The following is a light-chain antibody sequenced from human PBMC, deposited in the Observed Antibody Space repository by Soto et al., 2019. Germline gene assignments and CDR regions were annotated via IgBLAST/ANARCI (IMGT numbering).Light chain of an antibody. CDR1: ESVSDY. Sequence: IVLTQHPGALSLSLGERATRSCWASESVSDYLAWYQQKPGLAPRRLIHGATKRTSGTPDRFSGSGSGTAFTLAISRLEPEDVAVYYCQQYVTSPAITFGQGTRLEIK. CDR3: QQYVTSPAIT. CDR2: GAT. V-gene: IGKV3-20*01. J-gene: IGKJ5*01.